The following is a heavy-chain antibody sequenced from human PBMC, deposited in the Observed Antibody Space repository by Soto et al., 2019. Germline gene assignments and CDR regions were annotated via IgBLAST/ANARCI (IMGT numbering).Heavy chain of an antibody. D-gene: IGHD3-10*01. Sequence: ASVKVSCKASGYTFTSYGISWVRQAPGQGLEWMGWISAYNGNTNYAQKLQGRVTMTTDTSTSTAYMELRSLRSDDTAVYYCARDLITMVRGVTTLYYYYGMDVWGQGTTVTVSS. J-gene: IGHJ6*02. CDR1: GYTFTSYG. V-gene: IGHV1-18*01. CDR2: ISAYNGNT. CDR3: ARDLITMVRGVTTLYYYYGMDV.